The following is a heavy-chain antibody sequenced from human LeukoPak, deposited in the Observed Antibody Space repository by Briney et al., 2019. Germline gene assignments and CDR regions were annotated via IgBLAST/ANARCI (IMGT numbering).Heavy chain of an antibody. CDR2: ISNTGGAK. CDR1: GFTFSDYY. V-gene: IGHV3-11*01. Sequence: GGSLRLACAASGFTFSDYYMNWLRQSPGRGLEWLSYISNTGGAKYYSDSVGGRFTLSRDNAKNSVYLEMNSLRAEDTAVYFCASDSSGYFGPWGQGTLVTVSS. J-gene: IGHJ5*02. CDR3: ASDSSGYFGP. D-gene: IGHD3-22*01.